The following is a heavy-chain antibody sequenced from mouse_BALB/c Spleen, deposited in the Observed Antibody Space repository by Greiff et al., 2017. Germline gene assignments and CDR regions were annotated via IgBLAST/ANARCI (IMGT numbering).Heavy chain of an antibody. D-gene: IGHD2-14*01. J-gene: IGHJ4*01. Sequence: EVKLMESGPELVKPGASMKISCKASGYSFTGYTMNWVKQSHGKNLEWIGLINPYNGGTSYNQKFKGKATLTVDKSSSTAYMELLSLTSEDSAVYYCARGEVRGYYAMDYWGQGTSVTVSS. V-gene: IGHV1-18*01. CDR2: INPYNGGT. CDR3: ARGEVRGYYAMDY. CDR1: GYSFTGYT.